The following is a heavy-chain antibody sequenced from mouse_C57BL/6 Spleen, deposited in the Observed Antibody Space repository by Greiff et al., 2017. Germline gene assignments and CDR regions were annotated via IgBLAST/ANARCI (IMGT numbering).Heavy chain of an antibody. V-gene: IGHV5-17*01. D-gene: IGHD2-1*01. J-gene: IGHJ3*01. Sequence: EVKLEESGGGLVKPGGSLKLSCAASGFTFSDYGMHWVRQAPEKGLEWVAYISSGSSTIYYADTVKGRFTISRDNAKNTLFLQMTSLRSEDTAMYYCAREGIYYGNYNGVAYWGQGTLVTVSA. CDR3: AREGIYYGNYNGVAY. CDR1: GFTFSDYG. CDR2: ISSGSSTI.